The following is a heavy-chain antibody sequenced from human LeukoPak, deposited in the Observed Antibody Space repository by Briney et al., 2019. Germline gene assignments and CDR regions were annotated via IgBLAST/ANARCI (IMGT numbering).Heavy chain of an antibody. J-gene: IGHJ4*02. CDR1: GFTFSNAW. V-gene: IGHV3-11*04. Sequence: GGSLRLSCAASGFTFSNAWMSWVRQAPGKGLEWVSYISSSGSTIYYADSVKGRFAISRDNAKNSLYLQMNSLRAEDTAVYYCARVLYSSSWYPLYYFDYWGQGTLVTVSS. CDR3: ARVLYSSSWYPLYYFDY. CDR2: ISSSGSTI. D-gene: IGHD6-13*01.